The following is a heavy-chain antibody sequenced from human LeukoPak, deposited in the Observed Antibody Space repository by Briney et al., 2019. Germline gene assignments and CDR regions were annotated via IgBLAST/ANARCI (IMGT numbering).Heavy chain of an antibody. CDR2: IKQDGSEK. Sequence: GGSLRLSCAASGFTFSSYWMSWARQAPGKGLEWVANIKQDGSEKYYVDSVKGRFTISRDNAKNSLYLQMNSLRAEDTAVYYCARVSPRIVASNWGQGTLVTVSS. J-gene: IGHJ4*02. D-gene: IGHD5-12*01. CDR3: ARVSPRIVASN. CDR1: GFTFSSYW. V-gene: IGHV3-7*01.